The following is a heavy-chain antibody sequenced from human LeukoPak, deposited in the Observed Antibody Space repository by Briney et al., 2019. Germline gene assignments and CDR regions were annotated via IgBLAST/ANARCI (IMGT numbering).Heavy chain of an antibody. Sequence: GGSLRLSCAASGFTFSSYTMNWVRQAPGKGLEWVSSISSSYNYIYYADSVKGRFTISRDNAKNSLYLQMNSLRAEDTAVYYCARSVGAAVSYGMDVWGQGTTVTVSS. V-gene: IGHV3-21*01. J-gene: IGHJ6*02. CDR1: GFTFSSYT. CDR3: ARSVGAAVSYGMDV. CDR2: ISSSYNYI. D-gene: IGHD6-13*01.